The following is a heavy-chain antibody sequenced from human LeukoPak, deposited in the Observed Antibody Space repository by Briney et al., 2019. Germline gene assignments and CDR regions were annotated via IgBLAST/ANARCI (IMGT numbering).Heavy chain of an antibody. CDR1: GFTVSSNY. Sequence: PGGSLRLSCAASGFTVSSNYMSWVRQAPGKGLEWVSVIYSGGSTYYADSVKGRFTISRDNSKNTLYLQMNSLRAEDTAVYYCARDQWLVEGAFDIWGQGTRVTVSS. CDR2: IYSGGST. V-gene: IGHV3-66*01. CDR3: ARDQWLVEGAFDI. D-gene: IGHD6-19*01. J-gene: IGHJ3*02.